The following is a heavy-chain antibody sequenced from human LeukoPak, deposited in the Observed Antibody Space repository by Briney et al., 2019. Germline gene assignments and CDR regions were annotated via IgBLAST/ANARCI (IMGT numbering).Heavy chain of an antibody. CDR2: INHSGRT. J-gene: IGHJ6*02. V-gene: IGHV4-34*01. CDR3: ARDVVVVPAAIHYGMDV. Sequence: SETLSLTCAVYGGSFSDYFWGWIRQPPGKGLVWIGEINHSGRTYYNPSLKSRVTISVDTSKNQFSLNLSSVTAADTAVYYCARDVVVVPAAIHYGMDVWGQGTTVTVSS. CDR1: GGSFSDYF. D-gene: IGHD2-2*01.